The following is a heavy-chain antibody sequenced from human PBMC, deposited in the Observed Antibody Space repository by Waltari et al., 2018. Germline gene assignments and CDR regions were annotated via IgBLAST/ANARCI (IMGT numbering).Heavy chain of an antibody. V-gene: IGHV3-23*01. Sequence: EVQLLESGGGLVQPGGSLRLSCAASGFTFSDYDMTWVRQAPGKGLEWVSSIGGGGTTYYPDSVKGRFTISRDNSKNTLFLQMNNLRAEDTAVYYCTKKLSGHYPFDYWGQGTLVTVSS. CDR1: GFTFSDYD. CDR2: IGGGGTT. CDR3: TKKLSGHYPFDY. J-gene: IGHJ4*02. D-gene: IGHD2-15*01.